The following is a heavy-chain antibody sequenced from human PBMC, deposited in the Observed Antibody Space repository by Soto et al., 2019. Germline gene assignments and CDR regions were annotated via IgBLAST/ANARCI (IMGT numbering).Heavy chain of an antibody. CDR2: ISAHNVNT. CDR1: GYAFTTYG. CDR3: ASGRYGDS. V-gene: IGHV1-18*01. D-gene: IGHD1-26*01. Sequence: QVHLVQSGAEVKKPGASVKVSCQASGYAFTTYGIPWVRQAPGQGLEWMGWISAHNVNTQYAQKLQGRGTVTTDTAMITDYIALRGLRSDDAAVYYGASGRYGDSWGQGALVTVSS. J-gene: IGHJ4*02.